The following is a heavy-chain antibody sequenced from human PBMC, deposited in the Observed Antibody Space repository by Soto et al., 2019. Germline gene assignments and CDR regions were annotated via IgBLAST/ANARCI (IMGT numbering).Heavy chain of an antibody. CDR2: ITAGNGNT. CDR1: GYTFTNYA. J-gene: IGHJ2*01. D-gene: IGHD1-26*01. V-gene: IGHV1-3*01. CDR3: AGGGSLYCVFDF. Sequence: ASVKGSCKASGYTFTNYAMHWVRRALGQRLEGMGWITAGNGNTKYSQKFQGRVTITRDTSASTAYMELSSLRSEDTAVYYCAGGGSLYCVFDFWGRGTLVTVSS.